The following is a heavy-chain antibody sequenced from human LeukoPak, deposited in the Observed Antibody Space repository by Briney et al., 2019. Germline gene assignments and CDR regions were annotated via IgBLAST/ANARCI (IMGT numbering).Heavy chain of an antibody. CDR1: GYTFTSYY. Sequence: ASVKVSCKASGYTFTSYYMLWVRQAPGQAREWMGWINPNSGGTNYAQKCQGRVTMARGTSISTAYMELSRLRSDDTAVYYCARNRGIVGATTTGYWGQGTLVTVSS. CDR3: ARNRGIVGATTTGY. J-gene: IGHJ4*02. D-gene: IGHD1-26*01. V-gene: IGHV1-2*02. CDR2: INPNSGGT.